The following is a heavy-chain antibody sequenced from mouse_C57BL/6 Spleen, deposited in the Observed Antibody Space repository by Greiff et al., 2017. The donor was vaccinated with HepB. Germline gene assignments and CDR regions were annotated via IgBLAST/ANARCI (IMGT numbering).Heavy chain of an antibody. D-gene: IGHD1-1*01. Sequence: EVKLVESRGDLVKPGGSLKLSCAASGFTFSSYGMSWVRQTPDKRLEWVATISSGGSYTYYPDSVKGRFTISRDNAKNTLYLQMSSLKSEDTAMYYCARHLSYYYGSSYDYAMDYWGQGTSVTVSS. CDR1: GFTFSSYG. CDR3: ARHLSYYYGSSYDYAMDY. V-gene: IGHV5-6*02. J-gene: IGHJ4*01. CDR2: ISSGGSYT.